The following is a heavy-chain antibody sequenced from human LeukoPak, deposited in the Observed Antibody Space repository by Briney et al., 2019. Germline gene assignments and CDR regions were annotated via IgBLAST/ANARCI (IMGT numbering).Heavy chain of an antibody. CDR1: GFTFIRYA. Sequence: GGSLRLSCAASGFTFIRYAMTWVRQAPGKGLGWVSTIGGSGASTYYADSVKGRLTISRDNSRNTLYLQINSLRAEDTAVYYCAKGPKYDFWSGTRDYYFDYWGQGTLVTVPS. V-gene: IGHV3-23*01. CDR2: IGGSGAST. J-gene: IGHJ4*02. CDR3: AKGPKYDFWSGTRDYYFDY. D-gene: IGHD3-3*01.